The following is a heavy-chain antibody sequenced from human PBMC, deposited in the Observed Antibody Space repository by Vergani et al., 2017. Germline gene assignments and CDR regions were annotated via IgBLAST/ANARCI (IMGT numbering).Heavy chain of an antibody. CDR2: IWYDGSNK. D-gene: IGHD6-6*01. V-gene: IGHV3-33*01. J-gene: IGHJ6*03. Sequence: QVQLVESGGGVVQPGRSLRLSCAASGFTFSSYGMHWVRQAPGKGLEWVAVIWYDGSNKYYADSVKGRFTISRDNSKNTLYLQMNSLRAEDTAVYYCARVFSSSYYYYYCYMDVWGKGTTVNVSS. CDR3: ARVFSSSYYYYYCYMDV. CDR1: GFTFSSYG.